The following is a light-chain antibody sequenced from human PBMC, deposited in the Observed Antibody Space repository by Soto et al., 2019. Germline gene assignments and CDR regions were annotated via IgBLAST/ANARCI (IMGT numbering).Light chain of an antibody. V-gene: IGKV1-5*01. CDR3: LQHNSYPWT. CDR1: QSISYW. Sequence: DIQMTQSPSTLSASVGDRVTLTCRASQSISYWLAWYQQKPGKAPKVLIYDASSLERGVPSRFSGSGSGTEFTLTISSLQPEDFATYYCLQHNSYPWTFGQGTKVDIK. CDR2: DAS. J-gene: IGKJ1*01.